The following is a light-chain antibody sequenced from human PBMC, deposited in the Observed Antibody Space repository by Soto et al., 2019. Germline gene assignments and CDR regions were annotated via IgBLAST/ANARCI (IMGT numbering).Light chain of an antibody. V-gene: IGKV3-20*01. Sequence: EIVMTQSPATLSVSPGERATLSCRASQSVSSSYLAWYQQKPGQAPRLLIYGASSRATGIPDRFSGSGSGTDLTLTISRLEPEDFAVYYCQHYGNSPPSVTFGPGTKVDI. J-gene: IGKJ3*01. CDR2: GAS. CDR3: QHYGNSPPSVT. CDR1: QSVSSSY.